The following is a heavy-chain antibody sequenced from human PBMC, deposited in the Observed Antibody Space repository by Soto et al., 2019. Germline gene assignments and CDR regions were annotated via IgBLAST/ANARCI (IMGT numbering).Heavy chain of an antibody. V-gene: IGHV3-74*01. J-gene: IGHJ6*02. CDR1: GFTFSRYW. Sequence: GGSLRLSCAASGFTFSRYWMNWVRQAPGKGLVWVSRINSDGSSTSYADSVKGRFTISRDNAKNTLYLHMNSLRAEDTAVYYCARAPPGGASITIYGMDVWGQGTTVTVSS. D-gene: IGHD3-9*01. CDR2: INSDGSST. CDR3: ARAPPGGASITIYGMDV.